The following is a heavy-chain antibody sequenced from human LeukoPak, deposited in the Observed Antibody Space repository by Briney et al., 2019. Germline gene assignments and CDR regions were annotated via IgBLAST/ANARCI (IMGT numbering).Heavy chain of an antibody. D-gene: IGHD5-12*01. Sequence: ASVKVSCKASGYTFTSYYMHWVRQAPGQGLEWMGIINPSGGSTNYAQKFQGRVTMTRDTSTSTVYMELSSLRSEDTAVYYCARFGYVFPRYYYYGMDVWGQGTTVTVSS. CDR3: ARFGYVFPRYYYYGMDV. CDR2: INPSGGST. CDR1: GYTFTSYY. J-gene: IGHJ6*02. V-gene: IGHV1-46*03.